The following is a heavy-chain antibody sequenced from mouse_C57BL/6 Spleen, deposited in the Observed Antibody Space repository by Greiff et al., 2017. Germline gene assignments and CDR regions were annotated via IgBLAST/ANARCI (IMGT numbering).Heavy chain of an antibody. D-gene: IGHD4-1*01. J-gene: IGHJ2*01. CDR3: ARKEANWDIDY. V-gene: IGHV1-7*01. Sequence: LVESGAELAKPGASVKLSCKASGYTFTSYWMHWVKQRPGQGLEWIGYINPSSGYTKYNQKFKDKATLTADKSSRTAYMQLSSLTYEDSAVYYCARKEANWDIDYWGQGTTLTVSS. CDR2: INPSSGYT. CDR1: GYTFTSYW.